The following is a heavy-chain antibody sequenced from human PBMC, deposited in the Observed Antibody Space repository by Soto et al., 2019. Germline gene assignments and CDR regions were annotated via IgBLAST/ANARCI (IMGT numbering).Heavy chain of an antibody. CDR1: GCSISSSCYF. CDR2: IYYSGST. V-gene: IGHV4-39*01. D-gene: IGHD2-21*02. J-gene: IGHJ5*02. Sequence: SGALFLTCTVSGCSISSSCYFWGWVRQPPGKGLEWIGSIYYSGSTYYNPSLKSRVTVSVDTSKNQFSLKLSSVTAADTAVYYCARHPSDFWFDPWGQGTLVTVSS. CDR3: ARHPSDFWFDP.